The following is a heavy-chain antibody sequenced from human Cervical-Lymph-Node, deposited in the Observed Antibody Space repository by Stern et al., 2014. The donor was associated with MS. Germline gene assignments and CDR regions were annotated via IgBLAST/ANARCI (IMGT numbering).Heavy chain of an antibody. CDR2: INPNSGGT. J-gene: IGHJ3*02. Sequence: QDQLVQSGAEVKKPGASVKVSCKASGYTFTGYYMHWVRQAPGQGLEWMGWINPNSGGTNYAQKFQGRVTMTRDTSISTAYMELSRLRSDDTAVYYCARGGLGYCSSTSCVTDAFDIWGQGTMVTVSS. CDR1: GYTFTGYY. CDR3: ARGGLGYCSSTSCVTDAFDI. V-gene: IGHV1-2*02. D-gene: IGHD2-2*01.